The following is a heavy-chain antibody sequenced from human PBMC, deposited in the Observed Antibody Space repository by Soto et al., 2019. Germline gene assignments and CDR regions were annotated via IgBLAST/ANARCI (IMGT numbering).Heavy chain of an antibody. CDR1: GFTFSSYG. D-gene: IGHD3-3*01. CDR3: AKDLGRGPYYDFWSGPFDY. Sequence: GGSLRLSCAASGFTFSSYGMHWVRQAPGKGLEWVAVISYDGSNKNYADCVKGRFTISRDNSKNTLYLQMKSLRAADKVVYYCAKDLGRGPYYDFWSGPFDYWGQGTLVTVSS. CDR2: ISYDGSNK. V-gene: IGHV3-30*18. J-gene: IGHJ4*02.